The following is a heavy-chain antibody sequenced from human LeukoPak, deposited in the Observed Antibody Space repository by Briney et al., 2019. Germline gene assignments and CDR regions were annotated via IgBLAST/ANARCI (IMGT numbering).Heavy chain of an antibody. J-gene: IGHJ4*02. CDR2: ISGSGSST. D-gene: IGHD3-10*01. CDR3: AKTRSYYGSGSSMYYFDY. CDR1: AFTFSNYA. Sequence: GGSLRLSCAASAFTFSNYAMNWVRQAPGKGLEWVSTISGSGSSTYYADSVKGRFTISRDNSKTTLYLQMKSLRADDTAVYYCAKTRSYYGSGSSMYYFDYWGQGTLVTVSS. V-gene: IGHV3-23*01.